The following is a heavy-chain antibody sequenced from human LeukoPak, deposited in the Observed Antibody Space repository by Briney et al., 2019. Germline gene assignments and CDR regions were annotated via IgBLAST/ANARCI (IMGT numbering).Heavy chain of an antibody. Sequence: ASVKVSCKASGYTFTGYYMHWVRQAPGQGLEWMGWMNPNSGNTGYAQKFQGRVTMTRNTSISTAYMELSSLRSEDTAVHYCARGGYEGPFDYWGQGTLVTVSS. CDR3: ARGGYEGPFDY. CDR2: MNPNSGNT. CDR1: GYTFTGYY. V-gene: IGHV1-8*02. J-gene: IGHJ4*02. D-gene: IGHD5-12*01.